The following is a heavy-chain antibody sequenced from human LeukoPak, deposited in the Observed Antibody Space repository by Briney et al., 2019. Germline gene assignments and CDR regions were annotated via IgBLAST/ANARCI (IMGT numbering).Heavy chain of an antibody. D-gene: IGHD6-6*01. CDR1: GFIFSSYG. CDR3: AKEGVAARPIDDY. V-gene: IGHV3-30*02. J-gene: IGHJ4*02. Sequence: GGSLRLSCAASGFIFSSYGMHWVRQAPGKGLEWVAFIRYDGSNKYYADSVKGRFTISRDNSKNTLYLQMNSLRAEYTAVYYCAKEGVAARPIDDYWGQGTLVTVSS. CDR2: IRYDGSNK.